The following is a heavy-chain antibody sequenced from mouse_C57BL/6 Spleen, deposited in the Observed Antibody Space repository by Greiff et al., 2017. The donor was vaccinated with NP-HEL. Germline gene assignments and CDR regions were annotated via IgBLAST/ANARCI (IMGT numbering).Heavy chain of an antibody. Sequence: EVQLQESGAELVRPGASVKLSCTASGFNIKDDYMHWVKQRPEQGLEWIGWIDPENGDTEYASKFQGKATITADTSSNTAYLQLSSLTSEDTAVYYCTTLLFYAMDYWGQGTSVTVSS. CDR2: IDPENGDT. CDR3: TTLLFYAMDY. CDR1: GFNIKDDY. D-gene: IGHD1-1*01. V-gene: IGHV14-4*01. J-gene: IGHJ4*01.